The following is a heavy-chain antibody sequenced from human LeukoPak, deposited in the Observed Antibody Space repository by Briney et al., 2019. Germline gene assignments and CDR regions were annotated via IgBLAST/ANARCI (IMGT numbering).Heavy chain of an antibody. CDR3: ARPYSISWELDS. J-gene: IGHJ5*01. D-gene: IGHD6-13*01. V-gene: IGHV3-7*01. CDR1: GFTFSSYW. CDR2: IKQDESEK. Sequence: QAGGSLRLSCVASGFTFSSYWMSWVRQAPGKGLEWVATIKQDESEKYYVDSVKGRFTISRDNAKNSLYLQMNSLRAEDTAVYYCARPYSISWELDSWGQGTLVTVSS.